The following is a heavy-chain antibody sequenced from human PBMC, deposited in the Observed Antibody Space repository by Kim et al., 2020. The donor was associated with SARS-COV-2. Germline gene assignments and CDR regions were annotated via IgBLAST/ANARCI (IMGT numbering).Heavy chain of an antibody. J-gene: IGHJ4*02. D-gene: IGHD5-18*01. V-gene: IGHV1-18*01. Sequence: AQKLQGRVTMTTDTTTSTAYMELRSLRSDDTAVYYCARDGAAMARYYFDYWGQGTLVTVSS. CDR3: ARDGAAMARYYFDY.